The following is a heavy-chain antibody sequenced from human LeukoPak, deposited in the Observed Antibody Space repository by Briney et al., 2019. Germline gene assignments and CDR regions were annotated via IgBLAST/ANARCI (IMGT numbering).Heavy chain of an antibody. J-gene: IGHJ4*02. CDR2: IIPIFGTA. CDR1: GGTFSSYA. D-gene: IGHD5-24*01. V-gene: IGHV1-69*05. Sequence: GASVKLSCKASGGTFSSYAISCVPQAPGQGLEWMGGIIPIFGTANYAQKFQGRVTITTDESTSTAYMELSSLRSEDTAVYYCARGDGYNYFDYWGQGTLVSVSS. CDR3: ARGDGYNYFDY.